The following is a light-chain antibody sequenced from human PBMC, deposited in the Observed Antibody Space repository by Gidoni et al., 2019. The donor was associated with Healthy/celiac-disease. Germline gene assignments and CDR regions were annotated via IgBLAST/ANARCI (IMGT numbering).Light chain of an antibody. V-gene: IGLV2-18*02. CDR3: SSYTSSTTLV. J-gene: IGLJ2*01. Sequence: ISCTGTSSDVGSYNRVSWYQQPPGTAPKLMIYEVSNRPSGVPDRFSGSKSGNTASLTISGLQAEDEADYYCSSYTSSTTLVFGGGTKLTVL. CDR1: SSDVGSYNR. CDR2: EVS.